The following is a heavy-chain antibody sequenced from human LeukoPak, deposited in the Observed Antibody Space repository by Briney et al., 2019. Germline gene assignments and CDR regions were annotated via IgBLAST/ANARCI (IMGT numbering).Heavy chain of an antibody. CDR3: AKDQYVGSSPTHV. CDR1: GGTFSSYA. V-gene: IGHV1-69*04. D-gene: IGHD6-13*01. J-gene: IGHJ6*02. CDR2: IIPILGIA. Sequence: SVKVSCKASGGTFSSYAISWVRQAPGQGLEWMGRIIPILGIANYAQKFQGRVTITADKSTSTAYMELSSLRSEDTAVYYCAKDQYVGSSPTHVWGQGTTVTVSS.